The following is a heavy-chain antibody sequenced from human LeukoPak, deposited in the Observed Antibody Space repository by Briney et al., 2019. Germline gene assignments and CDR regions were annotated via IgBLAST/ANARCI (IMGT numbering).Heavy chain of an antibody. J-gene: IGHJ4*02. CDR2: ISSSSSYI. D-gene: IGHD3-10*01. CDR1: GFTFSSYS. CDR3: AKSVLDYYGSGSYYDC. V-gene: IGHV3-21*04. Sequence: PGGSLRLSCAASGFTFSSYSMNWVRQTPGKGLEWVSSISSSSSYIYYADSVKGRFTISRDNAKNSLYLQMNSLRAEDTAVYYCAKSVLDYYGSGSYYDCWGQGTLVTVSS.